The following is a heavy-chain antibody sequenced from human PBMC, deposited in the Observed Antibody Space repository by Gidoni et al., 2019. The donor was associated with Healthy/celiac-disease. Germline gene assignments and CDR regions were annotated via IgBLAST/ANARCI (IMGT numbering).Heavy chain of an antibody. V-gene: IGHV1-69*01. CDR1: GGTFSSYA. J-gene: IGHJ2*01. CDR2: IIPIFGTA. CDR3: ARGGYCSSTSCLSDWYFDL. D-gene: IGHD2-2*01. Sequence: EVKKPGSSVKVSCKASGGTFSSYAISWVRQAPGQGLEWMGGIIPIFGTANYAQKFQGRVTITADESTSTAYMELSSLRSEDTAVYYCARGGYCSSTSCLSDWYFDLWGRGTLVTVSS.